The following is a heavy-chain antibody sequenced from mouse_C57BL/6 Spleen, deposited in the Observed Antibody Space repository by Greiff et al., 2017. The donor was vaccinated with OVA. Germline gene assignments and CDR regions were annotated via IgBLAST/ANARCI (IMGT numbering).Heavy chain of an antibody. J-gene: IGHJ2*01. Sequence: VQLVESGAELVMPGASVKLSCKASGYTFTSYWMHWVKQRPGQGLEWIGEIDPSDSYTNYNQKFKGKSTLTVDKSSSTAYMQLSSLTSEDSAVYYCARGTGYFDYWGQGTTLTVSS. CDR3: ARGTGYFDY. D-gene: IGHD4-1*01. CDR1: GYTFTSYW. CDR2: IDPSDSYT. V-gene: IGHV1-69*01.